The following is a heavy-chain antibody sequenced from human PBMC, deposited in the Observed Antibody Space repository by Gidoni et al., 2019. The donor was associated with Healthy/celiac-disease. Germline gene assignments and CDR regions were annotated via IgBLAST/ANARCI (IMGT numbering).Heavy chain of an antibody. Sequence: EVQLVESGGGLVQPGGSLRLSCAASGFTVSSNYMSWVRQAPGKGLECVSVIYSGGSTYYADSVKGRFTISRDNSKNTLYLQMNSLRAEDTAVYYCARQGAFGYDFWSGYYPPDFDYWGQGTLVTVSS. CDR3: ARQGAFGYDFWSGYYPPDFDY. CDR1: GFTVSSNY. J-gene: IGHJ4*02. CDR2: IYSGGST. V-gene: IGHV3-66*04. D-gene: IGHD3-3*01.